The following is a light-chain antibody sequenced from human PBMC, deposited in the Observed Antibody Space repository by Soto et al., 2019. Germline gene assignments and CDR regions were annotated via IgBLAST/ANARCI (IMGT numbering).Light chain of an antibody. CDR1: KSVSSIY. CDR2: GAS. CDR3: QQYGSSTWT. V-gene: IGKV3-20*01. J-gene: IGKJ1*01. Sequence: TQSPGTLYLSPGERAALSCRASKSVSSIYLAWYQQKPGQAPRLLIYGASSRATGIPDRFSGSGSGTDFTLTISRLEPEDFAVYYCQQYGSSTWTFGQGTKVDIK.